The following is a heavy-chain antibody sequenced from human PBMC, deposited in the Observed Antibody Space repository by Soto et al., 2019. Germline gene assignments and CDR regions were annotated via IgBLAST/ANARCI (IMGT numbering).Heavy chain of an antibody. Sequence: SVKVSCKASGGPFISYAISWVRQAPGQGLEWMGGIIPIFGTANYAQKFQGRVTVTADESTSTAYMELSSLRSEDTAMYYCARLEKAYYYYYGMDVWGQRTTVTVSS. D-gene: IGHD6-6*01. CDR1: GGPFISYA. CDR2: IIPIFGTA. V-gene: IGHV1-69*01. CDR3: ARLEKAYYYYYGMDV. J-gene: IGHJ6*02.